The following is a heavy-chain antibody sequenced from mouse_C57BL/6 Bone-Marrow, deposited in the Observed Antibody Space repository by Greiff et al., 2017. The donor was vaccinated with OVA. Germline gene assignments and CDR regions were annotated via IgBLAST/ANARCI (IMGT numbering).Heavy chain of an antibody. V-gene: IGHV5-4*03. CDR2: ISDGGSYT. CDR1: GFTFSSYA. J-gene: IGHJ2*01. Sequence: EVKLMESGGGLVKPGGSLKLSFAASGFTFSSYAMSWVRQTPEKRLEWVATISDGGSYTYYPDNVKGRFTISRDNAKNNLYLQMSHLKSEDTAMYYCNYFDYWGQGTTLTVSS. CDR3: NYFDY.